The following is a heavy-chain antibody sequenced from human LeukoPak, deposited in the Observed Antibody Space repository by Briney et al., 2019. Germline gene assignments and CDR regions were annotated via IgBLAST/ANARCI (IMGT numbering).Heavy chain of an antibody. CDR1: GYSISGGYY. Sequence: SETLSLTCAVSGYSISGGYYWGWIRQPPGKGLEWIGSIYHSGSTYYNPSLKSRVTISVDTSKNQFSLKLSSVTAADTAVYYCARGQERVFGVVIIPATLDYWGQGTLVTVSS. J-gene: IGHJ4*02. V-gene: IGHV4-38-2*01. CDR2: IYHSGST. D-gene: IGHD3-3*01. CDR3: ARGQERVFGVVIIPATLDY.